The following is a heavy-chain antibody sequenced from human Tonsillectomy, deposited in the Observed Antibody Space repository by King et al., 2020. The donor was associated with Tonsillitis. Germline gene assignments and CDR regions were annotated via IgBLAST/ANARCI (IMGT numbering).Heavy chain of an antibody. CDR2: IKQDGSEK. CDR3: ARVMYGGNYRDY. Sequence: EVQLVESGGGLVQPGGSLRLSCAASGFTFSNNWMSWVRQAPGKGLEWVANIKQDGSEKYSVDSVDGRFTISRDNATKSAYLQMNSLRAEDSAVYYCARVMYGGNYRDYWGQGTLVTVSS. CDR1: GFTFSNNW. J-gene: IGHJ4*02. V-gene: IGHV3-7*03. D-gene: IGHD4/OR15-4a*01.